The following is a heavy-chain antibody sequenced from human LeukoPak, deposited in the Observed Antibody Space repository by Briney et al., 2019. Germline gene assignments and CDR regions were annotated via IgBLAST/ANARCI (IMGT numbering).Heavy chain of an antibody. CDR1: GFIFNDAW. V-gene: IGHV3-15*04. CDR2: IETKRDGETT. J-gene: IGHJ4*02. Sequence: GGSLRLSCSVSGFIFNDAWMSWVRQTPGKGLEWVGRIETKRDGETTLYGAPVKGRFTISRDDSKNRMYLQMTSLRPGDTGIYYCRRDAHTSIDWGQGTLVTVSS. CDR3: RRDAHTSID. D-gene: IGHD2-2*01.